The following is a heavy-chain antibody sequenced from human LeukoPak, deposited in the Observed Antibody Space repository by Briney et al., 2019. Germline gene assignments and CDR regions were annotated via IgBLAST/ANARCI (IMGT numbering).Heavy chain of an antibody. Sequence: ASVKVSCKASGYTFTGYYMHWVRQAPGQGLEWMGRIYPNSGGTNYAQKFQGRVTMTRDTSISTAYMELSRLRSDDTAVYYCARLRELPQHDAFDIWGQGTMVTVSS. CDR1: GYTFTGYY. CDR2: IYPNSGGT. V-gene: IGHV1-2*06. J-gene: IGHJ3*02. CDR3: ARLRELPQHDAFDI. D-gene: IGHD1-26*01.